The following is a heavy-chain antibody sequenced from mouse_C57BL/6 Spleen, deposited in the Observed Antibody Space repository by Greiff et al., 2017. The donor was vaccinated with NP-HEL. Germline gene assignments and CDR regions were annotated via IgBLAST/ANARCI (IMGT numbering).Heavy chain of an antibody. J-gene: IGHJ4*01. D-gene: IGHD1-1*01. V-gene: IGHV5-4*03. CDR1: GFTFSSYA. Sequence: EVKVVESGGGLVKPGGSLKLSCAASGFTFSSYAMSWVRQTPEKRLEWVATISDGGSYTYYPDNVKGRFTLSRDNAKNNLYLQMSHLKSEDTAMYYCARGITTVASYAMDYWGQGTSVTVSS. CDR2: ISDGGSYT. CDR3: ARGITTVASYAMDY.